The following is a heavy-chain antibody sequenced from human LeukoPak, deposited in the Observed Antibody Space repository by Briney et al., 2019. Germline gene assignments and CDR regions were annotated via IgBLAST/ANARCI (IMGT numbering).Heavy chain of an antibody. Sequence: SETLSLTCAVYGGSFSGYYWSWIRQPPGKGLEWIGELNHSGSTNYNPSLKSRVTISVDTSKNQFSLKLSSVTAADTAVYYCARRLKGAVLLWFGETLGWFDPWGQGTLVTVSS. CDR1: GGSFSGYY. V-gene: IGHV4-34*01. D-gene: IGHD3-10*01. CDR3: ARRLKGAVLLWFGETLGWFDP. CDR2: LNHSGST. J-gene: IGHJ5*02.